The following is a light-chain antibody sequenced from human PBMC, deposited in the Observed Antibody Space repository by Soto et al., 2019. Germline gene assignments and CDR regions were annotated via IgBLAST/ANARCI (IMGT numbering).Light chain of an antibody. CDR3: CSYAPSTTIVV. J-gene: IGLJ2*01. CDR1: SSYVGSYNI. V-gene: IGLV2-23*03. CDR2: EGS. Sequence: QSALTQPASVSGSPGQAITISCTGTSSYVGSYNIVSWYQQHPGKAPKLIIYEGSKRPSGISNRFSGSKSGNTASLTISGLGAEDEAEYFCCSYAPSTTIVVFGGGTKLTVL.